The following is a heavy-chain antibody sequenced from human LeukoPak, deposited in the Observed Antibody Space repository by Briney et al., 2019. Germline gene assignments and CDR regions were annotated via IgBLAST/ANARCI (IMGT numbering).Heavy chain of an antibody. J-gene: IGHJ3*02. CDR3: ARHAQTLWFGESRDAFDI. Sequence: SETLSLTCTVSGGSISSYYWSWIRQPPGKGLEWIGYIYHSGSTFYNPSLKSRVTISVDRSKNQFSLELSSVTAADTAVYYCARHAQTLWFGESRDAFDIWGQGTMVTVSS. D-gene: IGHD3-10*01. CDR2: IYHSGST. CDR1: GGSISSYY. V-gene: IGHV4-59*08.